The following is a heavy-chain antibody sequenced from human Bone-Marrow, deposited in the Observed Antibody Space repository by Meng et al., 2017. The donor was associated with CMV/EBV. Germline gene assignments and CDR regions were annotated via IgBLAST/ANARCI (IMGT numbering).Heavy chain of an antibody. Sequence: GGSLRLSCAASGFTFSSYAMHWVRQAPGKGLEWVSYISSSGSTIYYADSVKGRFTISRDNAKNSLYLQMNSLRADDTAVYYCARDGYGSGSYFAFEIWGQGTMFTVSS. J-gene: IGHJ3*02. CDR2: ISSSGSTI. V-gene: IGHV3-48*04. CDR1: GFTFSSYA. D-gene: IGHD3-10*01. CDR3: ARDGYGSGSYFAFEI.